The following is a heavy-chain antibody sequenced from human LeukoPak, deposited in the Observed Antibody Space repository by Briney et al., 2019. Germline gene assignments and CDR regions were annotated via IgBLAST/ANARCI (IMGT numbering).Heavy chain of an antibody. CDR2: IKEDGSEK. Sequence: GGSLRLSCAASGFTLSAHWMSWVRQAPGKGLEWVANIKEDGSEKYYVDSVRGRFTISRDIAKNSLYLQMNSLRAEDTAVYYCARDLYSQYWGQGTLVTVSS. J-gene: IGHJ4*02. CDR3: ARDLYSQY. CDR1: GFTLSAHW. D-gene: IGHD2-21*01. V-gene: IGHV3-7*01.